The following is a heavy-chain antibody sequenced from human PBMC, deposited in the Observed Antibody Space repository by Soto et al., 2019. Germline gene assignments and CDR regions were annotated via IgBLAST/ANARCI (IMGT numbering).Heavy chain of an antibody. V-gene: IGHV3-53*01. CDR1: GFTVSNNY. CDR3: ARDWGGDAGLYWYFDL. D-gene: IGHD3-10*01. Sequence: VQLVESGGGLIQPGGSLRLSCAASGFTVSNNYITWVRQAPGMGLEWVSIIYSNGSTIYADSVKGRFTVSRDNSKNTLYLQTNRLRTDDTAVYYCARDWGGDAGLYWYFDLWGRGSLVTVSS. CDR2: IYSNGST. J-gene: IGHJ2*01.